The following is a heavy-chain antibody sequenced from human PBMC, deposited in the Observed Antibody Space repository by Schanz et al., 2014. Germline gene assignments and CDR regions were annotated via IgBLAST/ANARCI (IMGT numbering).Heavy chain of an antibody. Sequence: EVLLVDSGGGLVQPGGSLRLSCGASGFTFSAHAMSWVRQAPGKGPEWFSAISGSGRDTYYAASVKGRFTISRDNSKNTLSLQMNSLRAEDTAVYHCAKDLPAVAVAPLMTGLYDSWGQGTLVTVSS. J-gene: IGHJ4*02. D-gene: IGHD6-19*01. CDR2: ISGSGRDT. CDR3: AKDLPAVAVAPLMTGLYDS. V-gene: IGHV3-23*04. CDR1: GFTFSAHA.